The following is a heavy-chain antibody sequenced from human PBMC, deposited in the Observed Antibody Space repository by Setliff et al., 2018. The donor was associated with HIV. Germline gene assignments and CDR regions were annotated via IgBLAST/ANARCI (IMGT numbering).Heavy chain of an antibody. V-gene: IGHV1-46*01. CDR3: ARDPNRIAVAGTFDY. CDR2: IKPSGGST. Sequence: ASVKVSCKASGYTFTSYYMHWVRLAPGQGLEWMGIIKPSGGSTSYAQKFQGRVTMTRDTPTSTVYMELSSLRSEDTAVYYCARDPNRIAVAGTFDYWGQGTLVTVSS. CDR1: GYTFTSYY. J-gene: IGHJ4*02. D-gene: IGHD6-19*01.